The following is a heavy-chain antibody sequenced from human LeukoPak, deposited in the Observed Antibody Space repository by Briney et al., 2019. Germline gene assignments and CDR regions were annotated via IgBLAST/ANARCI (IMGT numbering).Heavy chain of an antibody. CDR2: IIPIFGTA. J-gene: IGHJ6*03. CDR3: VRSGPAASNHYYYMDV. V-gene: IGHV1-69*05. CDR1: GGTFNSYA. D-gene: IGHD6-13*01. Sequence: ASVKVSCKAFGGTFNSYAISWVRQAPGQGLEWMGGIIPIFGTANHAQRFQGRVTITTDESMSTAYMELSGLRSEDTAVYYCVRSGPAASNHYYYMDVWGKGTTVTVS.